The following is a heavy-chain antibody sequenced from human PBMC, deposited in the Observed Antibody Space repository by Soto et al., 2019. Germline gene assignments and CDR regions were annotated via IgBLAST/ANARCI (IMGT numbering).Heavy chain of an antibody. CDR3: ASGSSGWYSNLGY. Sequence: QVQLVESGGGVVQPGRSLRLSCAASGFTFSSYGMHWVRQAPGKGLEWVAVIWYDGSNKYYADSVKGRFTISRDNSKNTRYLQMDSLRAEDTAVYYCASGSSGWYSNLGYWGQGTLVTVSS. V-gene: IGHV3-33*01. D-gene: IGHD6-19*01. CDR2: IWYDGSNK. J-gene: IGHJ4*02. CDR1: GFTFSSYG.